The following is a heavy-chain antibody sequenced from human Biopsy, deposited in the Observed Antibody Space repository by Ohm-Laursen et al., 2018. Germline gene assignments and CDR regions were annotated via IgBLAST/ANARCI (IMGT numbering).Heavy chain of an antibody. CDR2: ISSSGSFI. D-gene: IGHD4-17*01. CDR3: GGGQTVAPGYYGMDV. CDR1: GFTFRPYS. J-gene: IGHJ6*02. Sequence: SLRLSCAASGFTFRPYSVNWVRQAPGQGLEWVSSISSSGSFIYFADSVKGRFTISRDNARNSLYLQMNSLRAEDTAVYYCGGGQTVAPGYYGMDVWGQGTTVTVSS. V-gene: IGHV3-21*01.